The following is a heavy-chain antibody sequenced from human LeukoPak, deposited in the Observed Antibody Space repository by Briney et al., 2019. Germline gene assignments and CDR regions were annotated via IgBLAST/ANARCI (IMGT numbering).Heavy chain of an antibody. CDR2: IYSGGST. CDR1: GFTVSSNY. CDR3: ARVFSGYDYF. V-gene: IGHV3-53*01. Sequence: GGSLRLSCAASGFTVSSNYMSWVRQAPGKGLEWVSVIYSGGSTYHADSVKGRFTISRDNSKNTLYLQMNSLRAEDTAVYYCARVFSGYDYFWGQGTLVTVSS. D-gene: IGHD5-12*01. J-gene: IGHJ4*02.